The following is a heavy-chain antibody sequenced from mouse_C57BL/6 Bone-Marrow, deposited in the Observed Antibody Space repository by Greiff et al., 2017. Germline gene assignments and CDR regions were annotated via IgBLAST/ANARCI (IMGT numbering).Heavy chain of an antibody. CDR2: IYPRSGNT. CDR1: GYTFTSYG. CDR3: ARGYYGSSFPYAMDY. Sequence: QVQLQQSGAELARPGASVKLSCKASGYTFTSYGISWVKQRTGQGLEWIGEIYPRSGNTYYNEKFKGKATLTADKSSSTAYMELRSLTSEDSAVYFCARGYYGSSFPYAMDYWGQGTSVTVSS. J-gene: IGHJ4*01. V-gene: IGHV1-81*01. D-gene: IGHD1-1*01.